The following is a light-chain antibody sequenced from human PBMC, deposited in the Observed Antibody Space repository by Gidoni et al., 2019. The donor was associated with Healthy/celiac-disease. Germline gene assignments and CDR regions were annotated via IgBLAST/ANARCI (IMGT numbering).Light chain of an antibody. CDR3: QQYNSYLYT. V-gene: IGKV1-5*03. J-gene: IGKJ2*01. CDR1: QSISSW. Sequence: DMQMTQYPSTLSASVGDRVTITCRASQSISSWLAWYQQKPGKAPKLLIYKASSLERGVPSRFSGSGSGTEFTLTISSLQPDDFATYYCQQYNSYLYTFGQGTKLEIK. CDR2: KAS.